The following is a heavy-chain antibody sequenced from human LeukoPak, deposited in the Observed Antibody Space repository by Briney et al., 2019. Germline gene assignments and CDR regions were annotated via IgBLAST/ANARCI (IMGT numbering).Heavy chain of an antibody. J-gene: IGHJ2*01. D-gene: IGHD3-3*02. CDR2: IYSGATT. CDR1: GFTVSTYY. CDR3: AGVGDHFHWNLDL. V-gene: IGHV3-53*01. Sequence: PGGSLRLSCAASGFTVSTYYMNWVRQAPGKGLEWVSIIYSGATTYYADSVKGRFTISRDTSKNTVSLQMNSLRAEGTAVYFCAGVGDHFHWNLDLWGRGTLVTV.